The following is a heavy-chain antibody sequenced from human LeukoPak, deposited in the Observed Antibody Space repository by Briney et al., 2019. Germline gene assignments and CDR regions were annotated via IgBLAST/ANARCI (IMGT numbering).Heavy chain of an antibody. CDR1: GYTLTELS. V-gene: IGHV1-24*01. CDR3: ATDPYRNIVVVQLPFIYYYYYGMDV. J-gene: IGHJ6*04. D-gene: IGHD2-2*01. CDR2: FDPEDGET. Sequence: ASVKVSCKVSGYTLTELSMHWVRQAPGKGLEWMGGFDPEDGETIYAQKFQGRVTMTEDTSTDTAYMELSSLRSEDTAVYYCATDPYRNIVVVQLPFIYYYYYGMDVWGKGTTVTVSS.